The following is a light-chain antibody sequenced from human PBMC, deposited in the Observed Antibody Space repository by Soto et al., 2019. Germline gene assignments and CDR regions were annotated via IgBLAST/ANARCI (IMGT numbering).Light chain of an antibody. CDR2: KSS. Sequence: IQMTQSPSTLSASVGDRVAITCRASQSIGIWLAWYQKKPGKAPRVLIYKSSTVQTGVPLRFSGSGSGTEFTLTISSLQPDDFATYYCQQYNDYSWTFGQGTKVEIK. CDR3: QQYNDYSWT. CDR1: QSIGIW. V-gene: IGKV1-5*03. J-gene: IGKJ1*01.